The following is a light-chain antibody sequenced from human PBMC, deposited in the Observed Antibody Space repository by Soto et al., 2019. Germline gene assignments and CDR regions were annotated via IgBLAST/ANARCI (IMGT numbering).Light chain of an antibody. Sequence: QPVLTQSSSASASLGSSVKLTCTLSSGHSSYIIAWHQQQPGKAPRYLMKLEGSGNYNKGSGVPDRFSGSSSGADRYLSISNLQSEDEADYYYETWDINTRVFGGGIKLTVL. CDR1: SGHSSYI. CDR2: LEGSGNY. J-gene: IGLJ3*02. CDR3: ETWDINTRV. V-gene: IGLV4-60*03.